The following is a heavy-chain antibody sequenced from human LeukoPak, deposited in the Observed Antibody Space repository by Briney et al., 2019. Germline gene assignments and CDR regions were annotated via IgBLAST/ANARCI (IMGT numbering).Heavy chain of an antibody. J-gene: IGHJ4*02. CDR2: ISGSGAST. CDR3: AKYGFGEFHFDY. Sequence: GGSLRLSCAASGFTFSSYAMSWVRQAPGKGLEWVSTISGSGASTYYANSVKGQFTISRDNSKNTLYLQMNSLRAEDTVVYYCAKYGFGEFHFDYWGQGTLVTVSS. V-gene: IGHV3-23*01. CDR1: GFTFSSYA. D-gene: IGHD3-10*01.